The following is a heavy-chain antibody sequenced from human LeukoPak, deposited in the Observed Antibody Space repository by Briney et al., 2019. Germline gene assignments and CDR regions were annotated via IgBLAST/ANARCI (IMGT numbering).Heavy chain of an antibody. CDR2: ISASGSST. CDR1: GFSFTNYG. Sequence: PGGSLRLSCAASGFSFTNYGMSWVRQAPGKGLEWVSFISASGSSTHYADSVKGRFTISRDNSKNTVHLQINSLRAEDTATYYCAKGAQYDFWSGYTIEYFDVWGQGTRVSVSS. J-gene: IGHJ4*02. D-gene: IGHD3-3*01. V-gene: IGHV3-23*01. CDR3: AKGAQYDFWSGYTIEYFDV.